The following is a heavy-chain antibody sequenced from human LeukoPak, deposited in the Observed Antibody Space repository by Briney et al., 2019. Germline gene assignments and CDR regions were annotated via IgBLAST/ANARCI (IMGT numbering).Heavy chain of an antibody. CDR2: INHGGSA. CDR1: GGSFSGHY. Sequence: SETLSLTCGVYGGSFSGHYWSWIRQSPGKGLEWIGEINHGGSANYNPSLKSRVTMSVDTSKNQFSRNLTSVTAADTAVYYCARGRSTYDSSVYYYGNWGQGTLVTVSS. V-gene: IGHV4-34*01. CDR3: ARGRSTYDSSVYYYGN. D-gene: IGHD3-22*01. J-gene: IGHJ4*02.